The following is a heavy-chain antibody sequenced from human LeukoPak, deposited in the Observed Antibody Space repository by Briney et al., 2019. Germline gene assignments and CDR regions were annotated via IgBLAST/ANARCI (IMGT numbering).Heavy chain of an antibody. CDR2: INSDGSST. V-gene: IGHV3-74*01. CDR1: GFNFRSYW. Sequence: GGSLRLSCAASGFNFRSYWMHGVRQAPGKGRVWVSRINSDGSSTSYADSVKGRFTISRDNAKNTLYLQMNSLRAEDTAVYYCARGFGDFCPWGQGNLVTVS. J-gene: IGHJ5*02. D-gene: IGHD3-3*01. CDR3: ARGFGDFCP.